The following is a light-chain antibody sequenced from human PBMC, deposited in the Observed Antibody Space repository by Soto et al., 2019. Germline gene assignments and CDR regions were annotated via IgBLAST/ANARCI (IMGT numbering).Light chain of an antibody. CDR1: SSDVGGYNY. J-gene: IGLJ2*01. V-gene: IGLV2-14*01. CDR2: EVS. Sequence: QSALTQPASVSGSPGQSITISCTGTSSDVGGYNYVAWYQQHPGKVPRLMIYEVSNRPSGVSNRFSGSKSGSTASLTISGLQAEDEADYYCAVWDDSLDGVVFGGGTKLTVL. CDR3: AVWDDSLDGVV.